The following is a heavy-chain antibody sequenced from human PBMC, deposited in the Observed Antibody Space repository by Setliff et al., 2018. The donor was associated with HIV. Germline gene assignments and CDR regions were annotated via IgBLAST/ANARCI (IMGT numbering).Heavy chain of an antibody. J-gene: IGHJ5*02. V-gene: IGHV4-4*02. CDR1: GGSISRSNW. CDR2: IYYTGYT. CDR3: ARAHESGMRWVDT. Sequence: SETLSLTCAVSGGSISRSNWWTWVRQSPGKGLEWIGEIYYTGYTTLSPSLKSRVSISVDTSKNQFSLNLTSVTAADAAIYYCARAHESGMRWVDTWGPGTLVTVSS. D-gene: IGHD2-15*01.